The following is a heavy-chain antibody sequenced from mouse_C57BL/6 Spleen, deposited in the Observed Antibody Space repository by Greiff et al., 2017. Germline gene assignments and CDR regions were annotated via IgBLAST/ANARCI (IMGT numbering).Heavy chain of an antibody. CDR2: INYNGSST. J-gene: IGHJ1*03. V-gene: IGHV5-16*01. CDR3: ARERGYYDYHWYFDV. D-gene: IGHD2-4*01. CDR1: GFTFSDYY. Sequence: EVMLVESEGGLVQPGSSMKLSCTASGFTFSDYYMAWVRQVPEKGLEWVANINYNGSSTYYLDSLKSRFIISRDNAKNILYLQMSSLKSEDTATYYCARERGYYDYHWYFDVWGTGTTVTVSS.